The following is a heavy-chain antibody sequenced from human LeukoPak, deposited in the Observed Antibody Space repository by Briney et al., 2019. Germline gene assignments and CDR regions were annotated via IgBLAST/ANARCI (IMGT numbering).Heavy chain of an antibody. J-gene: IGHJ4*02. D-gene: IGHD2-15*01. CDR2: IYPGDSDT. CDR3: ARLRYCSGGSCPGALDY. V-gene: IGHV5-51*01. Sequence: GESLQISCQGSGYSFTSYWIGWVRPMPGKGLEWMGIIYPGDSDTRYSPSFQGQVTISADKSISTAYLQWSSLKASDTAMYYCARLRYCSGGSCPGALDYWGQGTLVTVSS. CDR1: GYSFTSYW.